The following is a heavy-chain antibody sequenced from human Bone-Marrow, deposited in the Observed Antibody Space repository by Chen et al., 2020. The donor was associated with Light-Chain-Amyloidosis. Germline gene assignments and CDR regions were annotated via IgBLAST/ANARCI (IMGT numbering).Heavy chain of an antibody. D-gene: IGHD6-6*01. Sequence: EVQLVESGGGLVQPGGSLRLSCAASGFTFSSYSMNLVRQAPGKGLEWVSYISSSSSTIYYADSVKGRFTISRDNAKNSLYLQMNSLRAEDTAVYYCAREAARRYYYYYMDVWGKGTTVTVSS. CDR1: GFTFSSYS. CDR3: AREAARRYYYYYMDV. V-gene: IGHV3-48*01. J-gene: IGHJ6*03. CDR2: ISSSSSTI.